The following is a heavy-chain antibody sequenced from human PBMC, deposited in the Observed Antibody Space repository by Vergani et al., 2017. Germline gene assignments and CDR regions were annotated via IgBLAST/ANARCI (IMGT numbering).Heavy chain of an antibody. CDR1: GGSFSGYY. V-gene: IGHV4-34*10. Sequence: QVQLQESGPGLVKPSETLSLTCAVYGGSFSGYYWSWIRQPPGKGLEWIGEINHSGSTNYNPALKSRVSISVDTSKNQFSLKLSSVTAADTAVYYCATYSYGHRFDYWGQGTLVTVSS. CDR2: INHSGST. J-gene: IGHJ4*02. D-gene: IGHD5-18*01. CDR3: ATYSYGHRFDY.